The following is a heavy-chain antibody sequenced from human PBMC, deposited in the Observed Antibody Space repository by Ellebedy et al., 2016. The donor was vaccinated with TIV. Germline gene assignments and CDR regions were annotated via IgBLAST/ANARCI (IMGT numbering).Heavy chain of an antibody. D-gene: IGHD2-15*01. CDR3: ASPKSSLNI. V-gene: IGHV3-23*01. CDR2: IFASGATT. J-gene: IGHJ6*02. Sequence: GESLKISCAASGLTFSNYAMGWVRQAPGKGLEWVSAIFASGATTYYADSVKGRFTISRDNSKNTLYLQMDSLRADDTAIYYCASPKSSLNIWGHGTTVTVSS. CDR1: GLTFSNYA.